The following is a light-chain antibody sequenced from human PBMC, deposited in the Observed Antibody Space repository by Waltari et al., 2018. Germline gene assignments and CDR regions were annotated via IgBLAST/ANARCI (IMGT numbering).Light chain of an antibody. V-gene: IGKV1-27*01. CDR3: QKYDSAPLT. Sequence: DIQMTQSPSYLSASVGDRVTITCRASHGITNYLAWYQQRTGKVPKLLIYAASTLHSGVPVRFSGSESGTDFILTISRLQPEDVGTYYCQKYDSAPLTFGGGTKVEIK. CDR2: AAS. CDR1: HGITNY. J-gene: IGKJ4*01.